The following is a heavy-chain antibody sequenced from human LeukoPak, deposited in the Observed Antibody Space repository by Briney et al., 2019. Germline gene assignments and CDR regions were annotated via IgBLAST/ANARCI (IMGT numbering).Heavy chain of an antibody. CDR3: ARPNWGPPYYFDS. CDR1: GGSISSYY. D-gene: IGHD7-27*01. J-gene: IGHJ4*02. V-gene: IGHV4-59*12. CDR2: IYCSGST. Sequence: PSETLSLTCTVSGGSISSYYWSWIRQPPGKGLEWIGYIYCSGSTNYKPSLKSRVTISVDTSKNQFSLRLSSVTAADTAVYYCARPNWGPPYYFDSWGQGTLVTVSS.